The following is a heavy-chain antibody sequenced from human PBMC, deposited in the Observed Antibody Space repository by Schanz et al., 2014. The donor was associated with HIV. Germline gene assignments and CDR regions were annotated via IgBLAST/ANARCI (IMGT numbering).Heavy chain of an antibody. CDR3: TTDDFWSNYDIF. D-gene: IGHD3-3*01. CDR1: GFTFRNAW. J-gene: IGHJ4*02. Sequence: EVQLLESGGDLVKPGESLRLSCAASGFTFRNAWMSWVRQAPGKGLEWVGRIKSQTDGGTTDYGAPVKGRFTISRDDSKNTLYLQMNSLKIEDTAVYFCTTDDFWSNYDIFWGQGTLVTVSS. CDR2: IKSQTDGGTT. V-gene: IGHV3-15*01.